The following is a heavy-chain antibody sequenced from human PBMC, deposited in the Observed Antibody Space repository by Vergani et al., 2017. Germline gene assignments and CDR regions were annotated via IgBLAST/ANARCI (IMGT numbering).Heavy chain of an antibody. Sequence: QVQLHESGPGLVKPSETLSLICSVSGDSMNNYYWNWIRQTPGKGLEWIGYIYLGGTTTYNPSLESRVSLSADTSKNQFSLQLTSVTAADTAVYYCARGPSVVQGHYIYYYSYFMDVWGKGTTVTVSS. V-gene: IGHV4-59*01. D-gene: IGHD2-15*01. CDR2: IYLGGTT. CDR1: GDSMNNYY. CDR3: ARGPSVVQGHYIYYYSYFMDV. J-gene: IGHJ6*03.